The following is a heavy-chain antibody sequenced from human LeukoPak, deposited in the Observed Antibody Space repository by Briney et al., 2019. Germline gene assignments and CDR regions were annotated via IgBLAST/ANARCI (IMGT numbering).Heavy chain of an antibody. J-gene: IGHJ4*02. CDR1: GFTFSRNS. D-gene: IGHD1-26*01. V-gene: IGHV3-21*04. CDR2: ISSSSIYI. Sequence: PGGSLRLSCAASGFTFSRNSMNWVRQAPGKGLEWVSSISSSSIYIYYADSVKGRFTISRDNAKNSLYLQMNSLRAEDTAVYYCARDLGKVGIDYWGQGTLVTVSS. CDR3: ARDLGKVGIDY.